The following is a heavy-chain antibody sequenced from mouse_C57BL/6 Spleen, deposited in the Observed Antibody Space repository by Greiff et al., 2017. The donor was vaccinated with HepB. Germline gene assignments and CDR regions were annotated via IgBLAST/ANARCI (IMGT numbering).Heavy chain of an antibody. Sequence: VHVKQSGPELVKPGASVKIPCKASGYTFTDYNMDWVKQSHGKSLEWIGDINPNNGGTIYNQKFKGKATLTVDKSSSTAYMELRSLTSEDTAVYYCARPYYGSSYGYFDVWGTGTTVTVSS. CDR1: GYTFTDYN. D-gene: IGHD1-1*01. J-gene: IGHJ1*03. V-gene: IGHV1-18*01. CDR2: INPNNGGT. CDR3: ARPYYGSSYGYFDV.